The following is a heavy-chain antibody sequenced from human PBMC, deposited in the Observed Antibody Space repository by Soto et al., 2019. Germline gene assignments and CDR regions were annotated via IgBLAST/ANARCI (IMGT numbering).Heavy chain of an antibody. CDR2: IWYDGSNK. J-gene: IGHJ4*01. CDR3: ARGSIPVAALIHY. Sequence: QVQLVESGGGVVQPGRSLRLSCAASGFTFSSYGMHWVRQAPGKGLEWVAVIWYDGSNKYYADSVKGRFTISRDNSKNTVYLQRNSLRAEDTAVYYCARGSIPVAALIHYWGHGTLVTVSS. V-gene: IGHV3-33*01. D-gene: IGHD6-19*01. CDR1: GFTFSSYG.